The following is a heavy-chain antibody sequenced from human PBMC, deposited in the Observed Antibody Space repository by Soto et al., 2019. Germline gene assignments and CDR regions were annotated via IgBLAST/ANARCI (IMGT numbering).Heavy chain of an antibody. CDR3: AHSRCSSTSCRFDY. D-gene: IGHD2-2*01. Sequence: QITLKESGPTLVKPTQTLTLTCAFSGFSLSTTGMAVGWIRQPPGKALEWLGFIYWDNDKRYRPSLKSRLTITRDTSKNQVVLTMTNMDPVDTATYFCAHSRCSSTSCRFDYWGQGTLVTVSS. J-gene: IGHJ4*01. V-gene: IGHV2-5*02. CDR1: GFSLSTTGMA. CDR2: IYWDNDK.